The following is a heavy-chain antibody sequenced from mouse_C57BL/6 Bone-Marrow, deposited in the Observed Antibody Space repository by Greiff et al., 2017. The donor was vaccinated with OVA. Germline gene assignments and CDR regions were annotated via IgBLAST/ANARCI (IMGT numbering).Heavy chain of an antibody. Sequence: QVQLKQSGAELVRPGASVTLSCKASGYTFTDYEMHWVKQTPVHGLEWIGALDPETGGTAYNQKFKGKAILTADKSSITAYMELRSLTSEDSAVYYCTRGYSNYYAMDYWGQGTAVTVSS. CDR3: TRGYSNYYAMDY. CDR2: LDPETGGT. D-gene: IGHD2-5*01. J-gene: IGHJ4*01. CDR1: GYTFTDYE. V-gene: IGHV1-15*01.